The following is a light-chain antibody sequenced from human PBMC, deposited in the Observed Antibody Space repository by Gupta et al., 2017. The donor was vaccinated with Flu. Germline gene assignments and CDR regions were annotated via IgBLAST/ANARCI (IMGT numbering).Light chain of an antibody. J-gene: IGKJ4*01. CDR3: QQRSNWPLT. V-gene: IGKV3-11*01. Sequence: EILFTQSPATLSLSPGERATLSCRASQSVSSSLAWYQQKPGQAPRLFIYDASNRATGIPARFSGSGSGTDFTLTISSLEPEDFAVYYCQQRSNWPLTFGGGTKVEI. CDR2: DAS. CDR1: QSVSSS.